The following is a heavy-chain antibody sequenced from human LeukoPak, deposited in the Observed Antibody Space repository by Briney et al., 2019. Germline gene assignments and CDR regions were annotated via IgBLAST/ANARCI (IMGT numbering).Heavy chain of an antibody. V-gene: IGHV3-48*01. D-gene: IGHD6-6*01. CDR1: GFTFSTYS. Sequence: GGSLRLSCAASGFTFSTYSMNWVRQAPGKGLEWVSYISSSSSTIYYADSVKGRFTISRDNAKNSLYLQMNSLRAEDTAVYYCARGPNSNWSGLDFWGQGTLLTVSS. CDR3: ARGPNSNWSGLDF. CDR2: ISSSSSTI. J-gene: IGHJ4*02.